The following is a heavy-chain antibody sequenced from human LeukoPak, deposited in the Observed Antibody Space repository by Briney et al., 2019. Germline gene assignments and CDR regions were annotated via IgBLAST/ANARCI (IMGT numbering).Heavy chain of an antibody. CDR3: AKDAKVLDYFDY. J-gene: IGHJ4*02. Sequence: GGSLRLSCAASGFTFSPSAISWVRQAPGKGLEWVSTITSIGVNTYYADSVKGRFTISRDNSKNTLYLQMNSLRAEDTALYYCAKDAKVLDYFDYWGQGAWSPSPQ. V-gene: IGHV3-23*01. CDR1: GFTFSPSA. CDR2: ITSIGVNT.